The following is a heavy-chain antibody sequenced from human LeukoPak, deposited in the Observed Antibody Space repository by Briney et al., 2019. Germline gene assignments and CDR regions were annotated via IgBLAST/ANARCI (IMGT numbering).Heavy chain of an antibody. CDR3: ARDRGTWNDDGFDY. D-gene: IGHD1-1*01. Sequence: PSETLSLTCAVYGGSFSGYYWSWIRQPPGKGLEWIGEINHSGNTNYNSSLKSRVTISVDTSKNQFSLKLSSVTAADTAVYYCARDRGTWNDDGFDYWGQGTLVTVSS. V-gene: IGHV4-34*01. J-gene: IGHJ4*02. CDR2: INHSGNT. CDR1: GGSFSGYY.